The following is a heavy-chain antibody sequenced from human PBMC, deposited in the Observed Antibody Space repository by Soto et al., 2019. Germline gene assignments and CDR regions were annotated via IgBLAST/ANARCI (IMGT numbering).Heavy chain of an antibody. CDR3: ARHGYDSSGYYYEDAVNFDY. V-gene: IGHV4-39*01. Sequence: SETLSLTCTVSGGSISSSSYYWGWIRQPPGKGLEWIGSIYYSGSTYYNPSLKSRVTISVDTSKNQFSLKLSSVTAADTAVYYCARHGYDSSGYYYEDAVNFDYWGQGTLVTSPQ. CDR2: IYYSGST. D-gene: IGHD3-22*01. J-gene: IGHJ4*02. CDR1: GGSISSSSYY.